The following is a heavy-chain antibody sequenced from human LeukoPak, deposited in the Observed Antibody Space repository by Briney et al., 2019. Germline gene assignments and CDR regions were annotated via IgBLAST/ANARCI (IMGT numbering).Heavy chain of an antibody. D-gene: IGHD3-9*01. CDR1: GFTFGDYY. V-gene: IGHV3-11*04. CDR2: ISGSGDTV. CDR3: ARADWDYYYYYMDV. J-gene: IGHJ6*03. Sequence: GGSLRLSCAASGFTFGDYYLSWIRQAPGKGLEWVSYISGSGDTVYQADSVKGRFTISRDNAKRSLYLQMNSLRAEDTAVYYRARADWDYYYYYMDVWGKGTTVTVSS.